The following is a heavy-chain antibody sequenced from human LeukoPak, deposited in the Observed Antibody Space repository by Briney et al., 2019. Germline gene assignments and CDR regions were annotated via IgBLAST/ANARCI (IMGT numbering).Heavy chain of an antibody. CDR2: IYYSGST. CDR1: GGSISSYY. J-gene: IGHJ4*02. V-gene: IGHV4-59*01. D-gene: IGHD3-9*01. CDR3: ARGYDILTGYSVDY. Sequence: SETLSLTCTVSGGSISSYYWSWIRQPPGKRLEWIGYIYYSGSTNYNPSLKSRVTISVDTSKNQFSLNLTSVTAADTAVYYCARGYDILTGYSVDYWGQGTLVTVSS.